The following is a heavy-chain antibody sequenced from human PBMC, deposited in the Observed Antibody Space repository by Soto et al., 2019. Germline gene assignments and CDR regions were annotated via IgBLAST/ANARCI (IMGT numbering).Heavy chain of an antibody. D-gene: IGHD3-10*01. CDR2: MNQDGSDK. Sequence: EVQLVESGGGLVQPGGSLRLSCAGSGFTFSTFWMSWVRQAPGKGLEWVANMNQDGSDKYYVDSVKGRFTISRDNAKNSLYLQMNSLRAEDTAVYYCANDYGKVDYWGQGTLVTVSS. CDR3: ANDYGKVDY. V-gene: IGHV3-7*01. J-gene: IGHJ4*02. CDR1: GFTFSTFW.